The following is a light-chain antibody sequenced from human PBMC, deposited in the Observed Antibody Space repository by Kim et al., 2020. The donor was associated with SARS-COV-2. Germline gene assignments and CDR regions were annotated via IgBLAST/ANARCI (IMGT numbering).Light chain of an antibody. CDR2: TAF. Sequence: DIQMTQSPSSLSASVGEKVTISCRASQTISLNLNWYQQKPGKAPKLLIYTAFGLQSGVPGRFSGSGSGTEFTLTINNLQPEDFATYFRQQSFTTPVTFGQGTRREIK. V-gene: IGKV1-39*01. J-gene: IGKJ5*01. CDR3: QQSFTTPVT. CDR1: QTISLN.